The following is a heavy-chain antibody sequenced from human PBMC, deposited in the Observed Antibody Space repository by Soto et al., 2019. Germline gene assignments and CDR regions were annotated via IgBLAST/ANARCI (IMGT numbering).Heavy chain of an antibody. CDR1: GFTFSSYG. V-gene: IGHV3-23*01. Sequence: EMQLLESGGGWVQPGGSLRLSCAVSGFTFSSYGMTWVRQAPGKGLEWISFSSATGSGTYYADSVKGRFTISRDTSKNTLYLQMTSLRADDTAVYYCAKDRRAGGNYGLYSDFWGQGALVIVSS. D-gene: IGHD1-7*01. J-gene: IGHJ4*02. CDR2: SSATGSGT. CDR3: AKDRRAGGNYGLYSDF.